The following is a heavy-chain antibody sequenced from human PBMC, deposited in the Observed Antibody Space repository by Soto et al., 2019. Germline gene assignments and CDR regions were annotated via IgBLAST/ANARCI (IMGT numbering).Heavy chain of an antibody. Sequence: PSETLSLTCSLSGGSINSSDHFWGWIRQTPGKGQEWIGSVYYTETTYYNPSLKSPVTISVETSRNTFSLKVNSVTAADTGIYYCARQRVLSTNMFITSFDPWGQGTLVTVSS. D-gene: IGHD3-10*02. V-gene: IGHV4-39*01. J-gene: IGHJ5*02. CDR3: ARQRVLSTNMFITSFDP. CDR2: VYYTETT. CDR1: GGSINSSDHF.